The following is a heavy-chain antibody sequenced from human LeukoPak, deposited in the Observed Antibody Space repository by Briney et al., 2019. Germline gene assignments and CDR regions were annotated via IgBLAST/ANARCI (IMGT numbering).Heavy chain of an antibody. CDR2: ISAYNGNT. J-gene: IGHJ6*03. CDR1: GYTFTGYY. CDR3: ARGYYYGSGSYYPPYYYYMDV. D-gene: IGHD3-10*01. V-gene: IGHV1-18*04. Sequence: ASLKVSCKASGYTFTGYYMHWVRQAPGQGLEWMGWISAYNGNTNYAQKLQGRVTMTTDTSTSTAYMELRSLRSDDTAVYYCARGYYYGSGSYYPPYYYYMDVWGKGTTVTVSS.